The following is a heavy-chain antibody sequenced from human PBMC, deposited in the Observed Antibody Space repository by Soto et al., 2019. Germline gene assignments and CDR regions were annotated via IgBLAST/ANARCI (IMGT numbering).Heavy chain of an antibody. CDR3: ARVSTRSLYCGGDCYDAFDI. V-gene: IGHV3-48*02. D-gene: IGHD2-21*02. CDR2: ISSSSSTI. CDR1: GFTFSSYS. J-gene: IGHJ3*02. Sequence: GSLRLSCAASGFTFSSYSMNWVRQAPGKGLEWVSYISSSSSTIYYADSVKGRFTISRDNAKNSLYLQMNSLRDEDTAVYYCARVSTRSLYCGGDCYDAFDIWGQGTMVTVSS.